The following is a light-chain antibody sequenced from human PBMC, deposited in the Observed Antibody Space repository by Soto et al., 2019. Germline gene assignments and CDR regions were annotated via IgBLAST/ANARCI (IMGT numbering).Light chain of an antibody. CDR1: PSVSSN. Sequence: EIVMTQSPATLSVSPGERATLSCRASPSVSSNLAWYQQKPGQAPRLIIYAASTRATGIPARFSGSGSGTEFTLTISSLQSEDFAVYYGQEYDNWPTITFGQGTRLEIK. CDR2: AAS. V-gene: IGKV3-15*01. J-gene: IGKJ5*01. CDR3: QEYDNWPTIT.